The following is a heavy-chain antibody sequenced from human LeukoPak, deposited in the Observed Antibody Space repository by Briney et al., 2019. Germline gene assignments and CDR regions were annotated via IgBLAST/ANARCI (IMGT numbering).Heavy chain of an antibody. J-gene: IGHJ4*02. Sequence: GSLILSCAVSGFPSITYNMNWVRQAPGKGLEWVSYIDSSSSTIYYADSVKGRFTVSRDNAKNSLDLQMNSLRADDTAVYYCVRDRGISFYFDYWGQGTLVTVSS. CDR1: GFPSITYN. CDR3: VRDRGISFYFDY. V-gene: IGHV3-48*01. CDR2: IDSSSSTI. D-gene: IGHD3-16*02.